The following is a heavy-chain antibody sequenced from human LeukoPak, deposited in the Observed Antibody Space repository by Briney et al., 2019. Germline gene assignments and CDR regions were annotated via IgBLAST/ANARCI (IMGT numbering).Heavy chain of an antibody. D-gene: IGHD2-2*01. CDR3: ARDDCSSTSCPGDFDY. CDR2: IPIFVTS. Sequence: IPIFVTSNYAQTFQARVTITADESTSTDYMELSRLRSEDTAVYYCARDDCSSTSCPGDFDYWGQGTLVTVSS. J-gene: IGHJ4*02. V-gene: IGHV1-69*01.